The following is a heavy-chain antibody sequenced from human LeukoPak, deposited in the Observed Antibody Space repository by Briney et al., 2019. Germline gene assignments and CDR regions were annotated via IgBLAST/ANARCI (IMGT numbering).Heavy chain of an antibody. J-gene: IGHJ4*02. CDR3: ARDYSGSYFDY. CDR1: GGSISSGGYY. V-gene: IGHV4-31*03. D-gene: IGHD1-26*01. CDR2: IYYSGST. Sequence: SETLSLTCTVSGGSISSGGYYWSWLRQHPGKGLEWIGYIYYSGSTYYNPSLKSRVTISVDTSKNQFSLKLSSVTAADTAVYYCARDYSGSYFDYWGQGTLVTVSS.